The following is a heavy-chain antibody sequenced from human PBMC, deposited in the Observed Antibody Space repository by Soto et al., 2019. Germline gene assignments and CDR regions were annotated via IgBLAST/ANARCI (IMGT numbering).Heavy chain of an antibody. CDR3: AREVYDFWSGYLSDY. Sequence: ASVKVSCKASGYTFTSYGISWVRQAPGHGLEWMGWISAYNGNTNYAQKLQGRVTMTTDTSTSTAYMELRSLRSDDTAVYYCAREVYDFWSGYLSDYWGQGTLVTVSS. V-gene: IGHV1-18*01. CDR1: GYTFTSYG. CDR2: ISAYNGNT. J-gene: IGHJ4*02. D-gene: IGHD3-3*01.